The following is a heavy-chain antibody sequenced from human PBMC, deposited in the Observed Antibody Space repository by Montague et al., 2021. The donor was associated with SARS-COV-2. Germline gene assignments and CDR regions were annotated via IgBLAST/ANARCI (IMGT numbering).Heavy chain of an antibody. D-gene: IGHD3-10*01. V-gene: IGHV4-39*01. J-gene: IGHJ4*02. Sequence: YYNPSLKSRVTISVDTSKNQFSLKLSSVTAADTAVYYCARREDYYDSGSYPNWVQGTLVNVSS. CDR3: ARREDYYDSGSYPN.